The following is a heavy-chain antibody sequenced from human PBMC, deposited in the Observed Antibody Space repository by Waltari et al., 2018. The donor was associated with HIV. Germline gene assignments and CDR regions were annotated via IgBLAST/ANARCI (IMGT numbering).Heavy chain of an antibody. V-gene: IGHV3-7*01. D-gene: IGHD5-12*01. CDR1: GFTFSSHW. J-gene: IGHJ6*02. CDR2: IKHDGSER. CDR3: ARDVMGIVAKPYGVDV. Sequence: EVQVVESGGGLVQPGGSLRLSCEGFGFTFSSHWMGWVGQAPGKGLEWVANIKHDGSERYFVDSVKGRFAISRDNANNSLFLQMNSLRAEDTAVYYCARDVMGIVAKPYGVDVWGQGTTVTVSS.